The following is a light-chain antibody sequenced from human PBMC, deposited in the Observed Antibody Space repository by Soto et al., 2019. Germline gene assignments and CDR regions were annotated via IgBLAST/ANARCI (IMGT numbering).Light chain of an antibody. J-gene: IGLJ2*01. Sequence: SYELTQPPSVSVAPGKTARITCGGNNIGSKSVHWYQQKPGQAPVLVIYYDSDRPSGIPARFSGSNSGNTATLTISRVEAGDEAAYYCQVWDSSSDHVVFGGGTKVTVL. CDR2: YDS. CDR1: NIGSKS. V-gene: IGLV3-21*04. CDR3: QVWDSSSDHVV.